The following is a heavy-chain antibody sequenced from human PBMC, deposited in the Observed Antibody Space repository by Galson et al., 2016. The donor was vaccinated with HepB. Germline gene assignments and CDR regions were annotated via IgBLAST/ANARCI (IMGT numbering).Heavy chain of an antibody. CDR2: IYHSGIS. CDR1: GGSISSSNDY. CDR3: AKSRYSDTTGYFFPDF. Sequence: SETLSLTCTVSGGSISSSNDYWGWIRQPPGKGLEWIGQIYHSGISNYNPSLKSRATISVDNSKNHFTLQLTSVTAADPAIYFCAKSRYSDTTGYFFPDFWGQGTLVTVSS. D-gene: IGHD3-22*01. J-gene: IGHJ4*02. V-gene: IGHV4-39*06.